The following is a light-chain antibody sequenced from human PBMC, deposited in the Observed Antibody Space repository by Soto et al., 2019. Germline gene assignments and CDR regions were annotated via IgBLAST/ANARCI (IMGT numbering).Light chain of an antibody. V-gene: IGKV1-13*02. CDR1: QGISSS. J-gene: IGKJ4*01. CDR2: DAS. Sequence: AIPLTQSPSSLSASVGDRVTITCRASQGISSSLAWYQQKLGKAPSLLIYDASSLESGVPSRFSGSGSGTDFTLTIRSLQPEDFATYYCQQFNSYPQTFGGGTKVEIK. CDR3: QQFNSYPQT.